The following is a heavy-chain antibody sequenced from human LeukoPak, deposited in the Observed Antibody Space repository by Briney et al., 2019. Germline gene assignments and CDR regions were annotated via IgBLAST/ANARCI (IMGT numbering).Heavy chain of an antibody. D-gene: IGHD3-22*01. J-gene: IGHJ4*02. CDR1: GFTFRSYG. Sequence: PGRSLRLSCAASGFTFRSYGMHWVRQAPGKGLEWVAVIWYDGSNKFYVDSVKGRFTISRDNSKNTLYLQMNSLRAEGTAVYYCARGNYDSSGYSDYWGQGTLVTVSS. CDR3: ARGNYDSSGYSDY. CDR2: IWYDGSNK. V-gene: IGHV3-33*01.